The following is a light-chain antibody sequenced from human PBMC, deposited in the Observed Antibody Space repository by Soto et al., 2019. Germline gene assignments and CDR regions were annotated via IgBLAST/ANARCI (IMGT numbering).Light chain of an antibody. Sequence: QSALTQPASVSGSPGQSITISCTGTSSGVGGYNYVSWYQQHPGKAPKLMIYEVSNRPSGVSNRFSGSKSGNTASLTISGLQDEDEADYYCSSYTSSSTLFGGGTKLTVL. J-gene: IGLJ2*01. CDR3: SSYTSSSTL. V-gene: IGLV2-14*01. CDR2: EVS. CDR1: SSGVGGYNY.